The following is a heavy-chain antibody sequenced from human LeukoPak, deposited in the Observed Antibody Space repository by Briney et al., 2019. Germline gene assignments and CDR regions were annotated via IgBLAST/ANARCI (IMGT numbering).Heavy chain of an antibody. CDR1: GYTFTGYY. Sequence: GASVKVSCKASGYTFTGYYMYWVRQAPGQGLEWMGRIIPILGIANYAQKFQGRVTITADKSTSTAYMELSSLRSEDTAVYYCARDSPYDSSGYYPFSGDYWGQGTLVTVSS. CDR2: IIPILGIA. D-gene: IGHD3-22*01. CDR3: ARDSPYDSSGYYPFSGDY. J-gene: IGHJ4*02. V-gene: IGHV1-69*04.